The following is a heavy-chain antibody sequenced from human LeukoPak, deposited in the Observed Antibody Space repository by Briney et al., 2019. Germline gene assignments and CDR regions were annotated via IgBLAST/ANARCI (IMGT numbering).Heavy chain of an antibody. V-gene: IGHV3-23*01. CDR1: GFTFSSYA. J-gene: IGHJ6*03. CDR2: ISGSGGST. Sequence: GGSLRLSCAASGFTFSSYAMSWVRQAPGKGLEWVSGISGSGGSTYYADSVKGRFTISRDNSKNTLYLQMNSLRVEDTAVFYCAKVRDGRSTGGTYYYYMDVWCKGTTVTVSS. CDR3: AKVRDGRSTGGTYYYYMDV. D-gene: IGHD1-26*01.